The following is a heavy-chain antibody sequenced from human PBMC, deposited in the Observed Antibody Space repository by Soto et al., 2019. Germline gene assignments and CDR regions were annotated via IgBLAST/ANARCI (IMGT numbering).Heavy chain of an antibody. Sequence: QVQLVQSAADVKKPGAAVRVSCEANGFTFSSYAVHWLRQAPGQRFEWMGWVNAGNGNTKYSQKFQGRLSLTRDTSASASYMELHSLTSEYTSVYYCALGLAALRGWFEALGQGTLISVSS. CDR2: VNAGNGNT. D-gene: IGHD1-7*01. V-gene: IGHV1-3*01. CDR1: GFTFSSYA. CDR3: ALGLAALRGWFEA. J-gene: IGHJ5*02.